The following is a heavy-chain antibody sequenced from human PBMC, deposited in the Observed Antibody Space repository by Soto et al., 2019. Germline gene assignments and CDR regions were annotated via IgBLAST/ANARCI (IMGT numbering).Heavy chain of an antibody. CDR1: GYTFTTYY. J-gene: IGHJ4*02. CDR3: ATRDPGHY. CDR2: ISPDGGPT. Sequence: QVQLVQSGAEVKKPGASVKVSCKASGYTFTTYYMHWVRQAPGQGLEWMGIISPDGGPTSYAQKFQCRVNMTRDTSTSTVYMELSSLRSEDTAVYYCATRDPGHYWGQGTLVTVSS. V-gene: IGHV1-46*01.